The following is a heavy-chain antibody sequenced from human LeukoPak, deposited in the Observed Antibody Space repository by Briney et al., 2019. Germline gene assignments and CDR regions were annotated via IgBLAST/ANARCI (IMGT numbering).Heavy chain of an antibody. CDR1: GGSFSGYY. J-gene: IGHJ4*02. CDR3: ARGARTASAFYY. D-gene: IGHD2-2*01. CDR2: INHSGST. Sequence: SETLSLTCAVYGGSFSGYYWSWIRQPPGKGLEWIGEINHSGSTNYNPSLKSRVTISVDTSKNQFFLKLSSVTAADTAVYYCARGARTASAFYYWGQGTLVTVSS. V-gene: IGHV4-34*01.